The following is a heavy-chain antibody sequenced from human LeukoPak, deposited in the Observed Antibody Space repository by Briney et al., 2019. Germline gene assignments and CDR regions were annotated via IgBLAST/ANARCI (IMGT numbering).Heavy chain of an antibody. V-gene: IGHV4-31*03. CDR1: GGSISSGGYY. CDR3: ARDYGSYGDYKFTP. CDR2: IYYSGST. J-gene: IGHJ5*02. Sequence: TSETLSLTCTVSGGSISSGGYYWSWIRQHPGKGLEWIGYIYYSGSTYYNPSLKSRVTISVDTSKNQFSLKLSSVTAADTAVYYCARDYGSYGDYKFTPWGQGTLVTVSS. D-gene: IGHD4-17*01.